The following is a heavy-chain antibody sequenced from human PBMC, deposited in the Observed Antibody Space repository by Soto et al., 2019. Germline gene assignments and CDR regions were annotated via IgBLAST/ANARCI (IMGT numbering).Heavy chain of an antibody. CDR2: IYYSGST. V-gene: IGHV4-31*02. Sequence: TLSLSLTVSGGSTSSGCYDWSWIRQHPGKVLEWIGYIYYSGSTYYNPSLKSRVTISVDTSKNQFSLKLSSVTAADTAVYYCARVLEWLLWFDPWGQGTLVTVSS. CDR1: GGSTSSGCYD. D-gene: IGHD3-3*01. J-gene: IGHJ5*02. CDR3: ARVLEWLLWFDP.